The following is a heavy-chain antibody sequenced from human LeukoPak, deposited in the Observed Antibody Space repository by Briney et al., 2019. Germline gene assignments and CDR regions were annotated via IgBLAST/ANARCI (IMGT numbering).Heavy chain of an antibody. V-gene: IGHV4-59*12. CDR2: IYYSGST. J-gene: IGHJ5*02. CDR1: GGSISSYY. CDR3: ARGLYIVLMVYAKLNWFDP. D-gene: IGHD2-8*01. Sequence: SETLSLTCTVSGGSISSYYWSWIRQPPGKGLEWIGYIYYSGSTNYNPSLKSRVTISVDTSKNQFSLKLSSVTAADTAVYYCARGLYIVLMVYAKLNWFDPWGQGTLVTVSS.